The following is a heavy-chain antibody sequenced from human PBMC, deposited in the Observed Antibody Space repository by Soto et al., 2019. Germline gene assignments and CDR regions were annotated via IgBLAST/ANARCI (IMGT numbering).Heavy chain of an antibody. D-gene: IGHD6-19*01. Sequence: EVQLVASGGGLVKPGGSLRLSCAASGFTFSNAWMNWVRQAPGKGLEWVGRIKSKTDGGTTDYAAPVKGRITISRDDSKNALYLQMTSLKTEDTAVYYCTPGYSSGWTHYRYFDYGGQGTLFTVSS. CDR2: IKSKTDGGTT. J-gene: IGHJ4*02. CDR3: TPGYSSGWTHYRYFDY. CDR1: GFTFSNAW. V-gene: IGHV3-15*07.